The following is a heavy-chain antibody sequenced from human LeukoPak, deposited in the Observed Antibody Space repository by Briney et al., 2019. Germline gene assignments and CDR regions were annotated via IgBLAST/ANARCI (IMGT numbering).Heavy chain of an antibody. CDR3: AKDSLGGYTYGWGIFDI. V-gene: IGHV3-23*01. D-gene: IGHD5-18*01. Sequence: GGSLRLSCAASGFTFSSYAMSWVRQAPGKGLEWVSLISGSGASTSYTDSVKGRFTISRDNSKNTLYLQMNTLRADDTAVYYCAKDSLGGYTYGWGIFDIWGQGTLVTVSS. J-gene: IGHJ3*02. CDR1: GFTFSSYA. CDR2: ISGSGAST.